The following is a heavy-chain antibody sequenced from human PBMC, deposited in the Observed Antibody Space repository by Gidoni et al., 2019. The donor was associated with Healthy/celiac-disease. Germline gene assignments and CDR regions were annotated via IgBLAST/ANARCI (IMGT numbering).Heavy chain of an antibody. CDR3: ARVAYDSIGYSY. V-gene: IGHV3-21*01. Sequence: EVQLVESGGGRVKPGGSRRRSGAASGFTFSSYSMNWVRQAPGKGLDWVSSIRSSRSSLYYSDSVQGRFTISRDNAKNSLYLQMNSLRAEDTAVYSCARVAYDSIGYSYWGQGTLVTVSS. CDR1: GFTFSSYS. CDR2: IRSSRSSL. J-gene: IGHJ4*02. D-gene: IGHD3-22*01.